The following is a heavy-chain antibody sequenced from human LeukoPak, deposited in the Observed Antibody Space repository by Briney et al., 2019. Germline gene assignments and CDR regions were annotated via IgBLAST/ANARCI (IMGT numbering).Heavy chain of an antibody. CDR3: VRVWGPPYGDRGYYHY. CDR2: INPLSGGT. Sequence: ASVKVSCKASGYTFIDYYIHWVRQAPGQGLEWMGWINPLSGGTNFAKKFRGRVTMTRDTSINTAYVELSRLISDDTAMYYCVRVWGPPYGDRGYYHYWGQGTLVTV. J-gene: IGHJ1*01. CDR1: GYTFIDYY. D-gene: IGHD3-16*01. V-gene: IGHV1-2*02.